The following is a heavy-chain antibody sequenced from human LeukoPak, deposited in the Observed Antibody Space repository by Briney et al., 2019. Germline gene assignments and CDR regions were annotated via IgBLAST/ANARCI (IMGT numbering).Heavy chain of an antibody. CDR1: GGSFSGYY. D-gene: IGHD2-15*01. Sequence: SETLSLTCAVYGGSFSGYYWSWIRQPPGKGLEWIGEINHSGSTNYNPSLKSRATISVDTSKNQFSLKLSSVTAADTAVYYCARGSSEVVVVAATHSPYYYYYGMDVWGQGTTVTVSS. CDR2: INHSGST. CDR3: ARGSSEVVVVAATHSPYYYYYGMDV. V-gene: IGHV4-34*01. J-gene: IGHJ6*02.